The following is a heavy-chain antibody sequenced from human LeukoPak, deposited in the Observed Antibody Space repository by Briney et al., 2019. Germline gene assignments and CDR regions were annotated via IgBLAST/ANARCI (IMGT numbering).Heavy chain of an antibody. Sequence: GGSLRLSCGASGFTFSSYSMNWVRQAPGKGLELVSSISSSSSYIYYADSGKGRFTISRDNAKNSLYLQMNRLRAEDTAVYYCRAYDHNYDAFDIWGQGTMVTVSS. CDR3: RAYDHNYDAFDI. CDR1: GFTFSSYS. D-gene: IGHD5-12*01. CDR2: ISSSSSYI. J-gene: IGHJ3*02. V-gene: IGHV3-21*01.